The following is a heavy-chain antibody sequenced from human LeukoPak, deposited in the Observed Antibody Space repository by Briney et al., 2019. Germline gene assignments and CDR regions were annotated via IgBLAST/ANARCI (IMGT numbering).Heavy chain of an antibody. D-gene: IGHD1-26*01. J-gene: IGHJ4*02. CDR3: AKTASSGGYYDS. Sequence: PSETLSLTCAVSGYSISSNNWWGWIRQPPGEGLEWIGYLYVGGSTYYDPSLKSRVTMSVDTSKNQLSLKLSSLTAVDTAIYYCAKTASSGGYYDSWGQGTLVTVSS. CDR2: LYVGGST. CDR1: GYSISSNNW. V-gene: IGHV4-28*01.